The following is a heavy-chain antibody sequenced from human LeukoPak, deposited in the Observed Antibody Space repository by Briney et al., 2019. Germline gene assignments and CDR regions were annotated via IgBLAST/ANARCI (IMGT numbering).Heavy chain of an antibody. CDR1: GYPFTSYD. J-gene: IGHJ5*02. CDR2: MNVKSGTA. CDR3: ARLPGYFGAS. Sequence: ASVKVSCKASGYPFTSYDLNWVRQAPRQRLEWMGCMNVKSGTADYAPKFQGRVTMTRNTSISTAYMELSSLRPEDTAVYYCARLPGYFGASWGQGTLVTVSS. D-gene: IGHD4/OR15-4a*01. V-gene: IGHV1-8*01.